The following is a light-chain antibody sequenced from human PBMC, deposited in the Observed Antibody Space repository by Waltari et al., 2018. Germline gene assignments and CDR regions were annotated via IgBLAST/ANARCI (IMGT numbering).Light chain of an antibody. V-gene: IGKV3-15*01. J-gene: IGKJ3*01. CDR3: QHYNNWPPLFT. CDR2: GAS. Sequence: EIVMTQSPATLSVSPGERATLSCRASQSVSNNLVWYQQKPGQAPRLLIYGASNRATGIPARFSGSGSGTDFTLTISSLQSEDFAVYYCQHYNNWPPLFTFGPGTKVDIK. CDR1: QSVSNN.